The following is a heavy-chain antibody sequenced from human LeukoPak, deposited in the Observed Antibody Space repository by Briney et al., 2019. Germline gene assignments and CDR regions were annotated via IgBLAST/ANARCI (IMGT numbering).Heavy chain of an antibody. CDR1: GFTFSSYA. Sequence: PGGSLRLSCAASGFTFSSYAMSWVRQAPGKGLEWVSAISGSGGSTYYADSVKGRFTISRDNSKNTLYLQMNSLRAEDTAVYYCAKDFNRYYYYGMDVWGQGTTVTASS. CDR3: AKDFNRYYYYGMDV. J-gene: IGHJ6*02. V-gene: IGHV3-23*01. CDR2: ISGSGGST. D-gene: IGHD1-14*01.